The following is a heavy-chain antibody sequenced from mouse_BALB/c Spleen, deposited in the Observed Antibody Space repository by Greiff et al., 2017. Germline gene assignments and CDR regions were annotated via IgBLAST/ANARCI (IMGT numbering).Heavy chain of an antibody. Sequence: EVHLVESGPGLVKPSQSLSLTCTVTGYSITSDYAWNWIRQFPGNKLGWMGYIGYSGSTSYNPSLKSRISITRDTSKNPFFLQLNSVTTEDTATYYGAGSSYEYYYAMDYWGQGTSVTVSS. V-gene: IGHV3-2*02. J-gene: IGHJ4*01. CDR3: AGSSYEYYYAMDY. CDR1: GYSITSDYA. D-gene: IGHD1-1*01. CDR2: IGYSGST.